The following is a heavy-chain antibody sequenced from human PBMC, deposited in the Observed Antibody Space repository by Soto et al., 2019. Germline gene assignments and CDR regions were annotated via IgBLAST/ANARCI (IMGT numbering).Heavy chain of an antibody. CDR3: ARLRIAGRPRYYGMDV. CDR2: MNPNSGNT. V-gene: IGHV1-8*01. Sequence: QVQLVQSGAEVKKPGASVKVSCKASGYTFTSYDINWVRQATGQGLEWMGWMNPNSGNTGYAQKFQGRVTMTRNTTISTDYMELSSLRSEDTAVYYCARLRIAGRPRYYGMDVWGQGTTVTVSS. D-gene: IGHD6-13*01. J-gene: IGHJ6*02. CDR1: GYTFTSYD.